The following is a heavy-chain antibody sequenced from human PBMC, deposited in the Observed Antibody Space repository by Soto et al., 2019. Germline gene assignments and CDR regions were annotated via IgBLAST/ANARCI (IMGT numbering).Heavy chain of an antibody. CDR3: ARSEGYYYDSSGYSPRPIPLY. J-gene: IGHJ4*02. V-gene: IGHV1-69*13. D-gene: IGHD3-22*01. CDR1: GYTFTGSY. Sequence: SVRVSCKASGYTFTGSYIHWVRQAPGQGLEWMGGIIPIFGTANYAQKFQGRVTITADESTSTAYMELSSLRSEDTAVYYCARSEGYYYDSSGYSPRPIPLYWGQGTLVTVSS. CDR2: IIPIFGTA.